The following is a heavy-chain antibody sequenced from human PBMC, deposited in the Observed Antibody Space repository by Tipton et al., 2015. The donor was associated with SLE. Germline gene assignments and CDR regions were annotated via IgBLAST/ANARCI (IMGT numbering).Heavy chain of an antibody. CDR1: GGSFSGYY. CDR3: ARFADSSSWTAYAFDI. V-gene: IGHV4-34*01. D-gene: IGHD6-13*01. J-gene: IGHJ3*02. Sequence: TLSLTCTVSGGSFSGYYWSWIRQPPGKGLEWFGEINHSGSTNYNPSLKSRVTISVDTSKNQFSLKLSSVTAADTAVYYCARFADSSSWTAYAFDIWGQGTMVTVSS. CDR2: INHSGST.